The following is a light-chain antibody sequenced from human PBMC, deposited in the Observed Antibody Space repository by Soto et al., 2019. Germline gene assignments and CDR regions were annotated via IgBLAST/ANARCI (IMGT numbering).Light chain of an antibody. CDR2: DVS. CDR3: SSYTSRSSSTYV. V-gene: IGLV2-14*01. Sequence: QSVLTQPASLSGSPGQSITISCTGTSSDVGGYNYASWYQQHPGKAPKLMIYDVSNRPSGVSNRFSGSKSGNTASLTISGLQAEDEADYYCSSYTSRSSSTYVFGTGTKVTVL. J-gene: IGLJ1*01. CDR1: SSDVGGYNY.